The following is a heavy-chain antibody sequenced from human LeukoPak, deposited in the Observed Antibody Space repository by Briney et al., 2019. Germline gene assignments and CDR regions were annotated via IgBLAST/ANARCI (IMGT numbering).Heavy chain of an antibody. Sequence: GGSLRLSCAASAFTFSSYTVSWVRQAPGKGLEWVSAISNSGGSTYYADSVTGRFTISRDNSKDTLYLQMNSLRAEDTAVYYCAKDGYVSWAYQLSHFDYWGQGTLVTVSS. CDR3: AKDGYVSWAYQLSHFDY. CDR2: ISNSGGST. J-gene: IGHJ4*02. D-gene: IGHD2-2*03. V-gene: IGHV3-23*01. CDR1: AFTFSSYT.